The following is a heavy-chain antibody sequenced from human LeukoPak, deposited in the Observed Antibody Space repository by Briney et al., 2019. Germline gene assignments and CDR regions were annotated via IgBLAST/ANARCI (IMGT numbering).Heavy chain of an antibody. CDR1: GGSFSGYY. J-gene: IGHJ3*02. D-gene: IGHD3-3*01. Sequence: SETLSLTCAVYGGSFSGYYWSWIRQPPGKGLEWIGSIFYSGNTYYNPSLKSRVTISVDTSKNQFSLKLSSVTAADTAVYYCARHSGWSGHLDAFDIWGQGTMVTVSS. V-gene: IGHV4-34*12. CDR2: IFYSGNT. CDR3: ARHSGWSGHLDAFDI.